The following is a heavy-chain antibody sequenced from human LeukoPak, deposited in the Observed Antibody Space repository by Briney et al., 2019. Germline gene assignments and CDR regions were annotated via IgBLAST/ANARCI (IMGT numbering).Heavy chain of an antibody. D-gene: IGHD3/OR15-3a*01. J-gene: IGHJ5*02. V-gene: IGHV4-31*03. CDR1: GVSISSGANY. CDR3: ARDGCGTNWCDP. CDR2: IYDSGSS. Sequence: PSQTLSLTCTVSGVSISSGANYWTWLRQHPGKGLEWIGYIYDSGSSFYNPSLKSRVSISVDTSKNQFSLKLYSVTVADTAVDYCARDGCGTNWCDPWGQGTLVTVSS.